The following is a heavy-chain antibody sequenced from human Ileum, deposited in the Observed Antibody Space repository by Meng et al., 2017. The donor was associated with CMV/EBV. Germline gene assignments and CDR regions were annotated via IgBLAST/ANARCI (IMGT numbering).Heavy chain of an antibody. D-gene: IGHD3-10*01. CDR1: GSMFTDYW. V-gene: IGHV3-74*01. Sequence: ESLMISCAASGSMFTDYWMHWVRQSPGKGLVWFSRIHSDGNGVSYADSVKGRFTISRDNAKDTLYLQMNSLRAEDPALYYCARGTRRDNTMVTLFDPWGQGTQVTGSS. CDR2: IHSDGNGV. J-gene: IGHJ5*01. CDR3: ARGTRRDNTMVTLFDP.